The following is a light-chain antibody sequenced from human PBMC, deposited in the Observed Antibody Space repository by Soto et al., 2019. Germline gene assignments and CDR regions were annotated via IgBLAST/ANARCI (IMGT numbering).Light chain of an antibody. J-gene: IGKJ1*01. V-gene: IGKV3D-20*01. CDR3: QQYGRSPWT. CDR1: QSVSSSY. CDR2: DAS. Sequence: EIVLTQSPATLSLSPGERATLSCGAIQSVSSSYLAWYQQKPGLAPRLLIYDASSRATGIPDRFSGSGSGTDFTLTISRLEPEDFAVYYCQQYGRSPWTFGQGTKV.